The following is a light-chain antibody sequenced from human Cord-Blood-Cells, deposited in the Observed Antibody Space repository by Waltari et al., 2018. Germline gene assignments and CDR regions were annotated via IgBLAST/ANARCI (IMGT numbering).Light chain of an antibody. CDR3: CSYAGSSTYV. CDR1: SSAVGSYNL. Sequence: QSALTQPASVSGSPGQSITISCTRTSSAVGSYNLVPWYQQHPGKAPKLMIYEGSKRPSGVSNRFSGSKSGNTASLTISGLQAEDEADYYCCSYAGSSTYVFGTGTKVTVL. CDR2: EGS. V-gene: IGLV2-23*01. J-gene: IGLJ1*01.